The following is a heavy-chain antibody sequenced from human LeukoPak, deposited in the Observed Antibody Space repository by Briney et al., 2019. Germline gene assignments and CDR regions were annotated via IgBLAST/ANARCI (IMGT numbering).Heavy chain of an antibody. Sequence: SVKVSCKASGGTFSNYPISWVRQAPGQGLAWMGGIIPIFTTADYAQKFQGRVTITADESTSTAYMELSSLISEDTAVYYCAKDDRWLQYCCWGQGTLVTVSA. CDR2: IIPIFTTA. D-gene: IGHD5-24*01. CDR1: GGTFSNYP. V-gene: IGHV1-69*13. CDR3: AKDDRWLQYCC. J-gene: IGHJ4*02.